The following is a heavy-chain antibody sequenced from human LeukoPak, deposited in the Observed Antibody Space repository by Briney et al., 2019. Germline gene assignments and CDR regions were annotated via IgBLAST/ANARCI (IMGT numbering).Heavy chain of an antibody. CDR1: GFTFSSYG. CDR3: ASLSYCGGDCSALGAFDI. Sequence: GRSLRLSCAASGFTFSSYGMHWVRQAPGKGLEWVAVIWYDGSNKYYADSVKGRFTISRDNSKNTLYLQMNSLRAEDTAVYYCASLSYCGGDCSALGAFDIWGQGTMVTVSS. J-gene: IGHJ3*02. V-gene: IGHV3-33*08. CDR2: IWYDGSNK. D-gene: IGHD2-21*02.